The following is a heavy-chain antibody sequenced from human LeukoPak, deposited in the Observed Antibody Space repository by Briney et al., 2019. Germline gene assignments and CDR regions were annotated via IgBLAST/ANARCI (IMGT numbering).Heavy chain of an antibody. CDR2: KSGSGGNK. D-gene: IGHD4-17*01. CDR1: GFTYSSHA. Sequence: GGSVRLFCAASGFTYSSHAMRWVRQARGKGLEWGSAKSGSGGNKYYADAVRGGFTIYRDNYKHTLYLQKNSLRAEDTAVYYCAKRESYGDYDYWGQGTLVTVCS. J-gene: IGHJ4*02. CDR3: AKRESYGDYDY. V-gene: IGHV3-23*01.